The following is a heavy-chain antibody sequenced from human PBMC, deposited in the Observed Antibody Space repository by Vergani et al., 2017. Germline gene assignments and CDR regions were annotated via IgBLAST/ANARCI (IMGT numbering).Heavy chain of an antibody. CDR1: GYTFTSYY. CDR3: ARDSRDCRSTSCYFGLDWFDP. V-gene: IGHV1-46*01. Sequence: QVQLVQSGAEVKKPGASVKVSCKASGYTFTSYYMHWVRQAPGQGLEWMGIINPSGGSTSYAQKFQGRVTMTRDTSTRTVYMELSTLRSEDTAVYYCARDSRDCRSTSCYFGLDWFDPWGQGTLVTVSS. CDR2: INPSGGST. J-gene: IGHJ5*02. D-gene: IGHD2-2*01.